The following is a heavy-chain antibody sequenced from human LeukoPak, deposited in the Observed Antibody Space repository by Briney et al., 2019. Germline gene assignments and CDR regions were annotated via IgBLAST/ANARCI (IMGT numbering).Heavy chain of an antibody. J-gene: IGHJ4*02. Sequence: SETLSLTCTVSGGSISSSSYYWGWIRQPPGKGLEWIGSIYYSGSTYYNSSLKSRVTISVDTSKNQFSLELSSVTAADTAVYYCARQLGYCSGGSCYQFNYWGQGTLVTVSS. CDR1: GGSISSSSYY. D-gene: IGHD2-15*01. V-gene: IGHV4-39*01. CDR3: ARQLGYCSGGSCYQFNY. CDR2: IYYSGST.